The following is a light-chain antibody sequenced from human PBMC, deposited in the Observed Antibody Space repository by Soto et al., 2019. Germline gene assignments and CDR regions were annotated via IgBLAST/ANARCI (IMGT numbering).Light chain of an antibody. CDR2: SAS. J-gene: IGKJ1*01. V-gene: IGKV1-9*01. CDR1: QGISSY. Sequence: DLQLTQSPSFLSASVGDRVTITCRASQGISSYLAWYQQQPGKAPKLLIYSASTLQSGVPSRFSGSGSGTEFTLTISSLQPEDFATYYCQQLNSYPLTFGQGTKVEI. CDR3: QQLNSYPLT.